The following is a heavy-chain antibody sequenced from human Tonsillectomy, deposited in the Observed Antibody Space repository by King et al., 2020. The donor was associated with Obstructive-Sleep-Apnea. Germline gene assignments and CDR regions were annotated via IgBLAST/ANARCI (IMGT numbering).Heavy chain of an antibody. CDR1: GFTFSSYS. V-gene: IGHV3-21*01. CDR3: ARDLSRGAFDI. Sequence: QLVQSGGGLVKPGGSLRLSCAASGFTFSSYSMNWVRQAPGKGLEWVSSIISSSSYIYYADSVKGRFTISRDNAKNSLYLQMNSLRAEDTAVYYCARDLSRGAFDIWGQGTMVTVSS. CDR2: IISSSSYI. J-gene: IGHJ3*02. D-gene: IGHD3-10*01.